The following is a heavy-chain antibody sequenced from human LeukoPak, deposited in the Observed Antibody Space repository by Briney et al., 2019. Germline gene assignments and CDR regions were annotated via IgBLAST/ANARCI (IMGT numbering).Heavy chain of an antibody. Sequence: SETLSLTCTVSGGSISSGGYYWSWIRQHPGTGLEWIGYIYYSGSTYYNPSLKSRVTISVDTSKNQFSLKLSSVTAADTAVYYCARDVFSGSAGELWGQGTMVTVSS. CDR3: ARDVFSGSAGEL. CDR1: GGSISSGGYY. V-gene: IGHV4-31*03. J-gene: IGHJ3*01. CDR2: IYYSGST. D-gene: IGHD1-26*01.